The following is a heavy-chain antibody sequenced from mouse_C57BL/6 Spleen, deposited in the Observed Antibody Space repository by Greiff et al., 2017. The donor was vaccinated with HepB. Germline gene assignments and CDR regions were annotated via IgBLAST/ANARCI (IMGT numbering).Heavy chain of an antibody. Sequence: EVQLQESGPGLVKPSQSLSLTCSVTGYSITSGYYWNWIRQFPGNKLEWMGYISYDGSNNYNPSLKNRISITRDTSKNQFFLKLNSVTTEDTATYYCARDGPYWGQGTLVTVSA. CDR3: ARDGPY. J-gene: IGHJ3*01. CDR1: GYSITSGYY. V-gene: IGHV3-6*01. CDR2: ISYDGSN.